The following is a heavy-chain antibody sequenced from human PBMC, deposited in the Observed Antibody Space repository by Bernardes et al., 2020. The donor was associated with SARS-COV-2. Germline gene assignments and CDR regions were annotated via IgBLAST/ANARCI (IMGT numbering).Heavy chain of an antibody. CDR1: GFTFSSYS. Sequence: GSLRLSCAASGFTFSSYSMNWVRQAPGKGLEWVSYISSSSSTIYYADSVKGRFTISRDNAKNSLYLQMNSLRAEDTAVYYCARDLTYDFWSGYSRVFDYWGQGTLVTVSP. CDR2: ISSSSSTI. D-gene: IGHD3-3*01. V-gene: IGHV3-48*01. J-gene: IGHJ4*02. CDR3: ARDLTYDFWSGYSRVFDY.